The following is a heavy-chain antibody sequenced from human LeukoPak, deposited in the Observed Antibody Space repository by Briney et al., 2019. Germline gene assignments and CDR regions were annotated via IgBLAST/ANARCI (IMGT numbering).Heavy chain of an antibody. Sequence: GGSLRLSCAASGFTFSSYSMNWVRQAPGKGLEWISSISSGSSYIYYADSVKGRFTISRDNAKNSLYLQMNSLRAEDTAVYYCARASDSSGYYSYFDHWGQGTLVTVSS. J-gene: IGHJ1*01. CDR1: GFTFSSYS. CDR2: ISSGSSYI. V-gene: IGHV3-21*01. D-gene: IGHD3-22*01. CDR3: ARASDSSGYYSYFDH.